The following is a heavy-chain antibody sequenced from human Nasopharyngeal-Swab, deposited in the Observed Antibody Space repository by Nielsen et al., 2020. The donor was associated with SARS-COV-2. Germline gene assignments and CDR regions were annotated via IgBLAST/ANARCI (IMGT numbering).Heavy chain of an antibody. D-gene: IGHD3-16*02. J-gene: IGHJ5*02. V-gene: IGHV3-23*01. Sequence: GESLKLSCVASGYSFRTYGMSWVRQAPGKGLEWVAAIVGSGDISGSGGRTYYADPVTGRFTISRDNAKNSMYLQMNSLRDEDTAVYYCARDVSSYNNWFDPWGQGTLVTVSS. CDR3: ARDVSSYNNWFDP. CDR2: IVGSGDISGSGGRT. CDR1: GYSFRTYG.